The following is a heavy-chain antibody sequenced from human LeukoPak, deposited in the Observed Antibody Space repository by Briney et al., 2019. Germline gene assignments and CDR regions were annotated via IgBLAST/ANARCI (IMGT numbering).Heavy chain of an antibody. CDR3: ARDSSNYYYYMDV. V-gene: IGHV3-7*01. J-gene: IGHJ6*03. Sequence: GGSLRLSCAASGFTFSDNYMSWVRQAPGKGLEWVANINQDGSEKYYVDSVKGRFTISRDNAKNSLYLQMNSLRAEDTAVYYCARDSSNYYYYMDVWGKGTTVTVSS. CDR2: INQDGSEK. CDR1: GFTFSDNY.